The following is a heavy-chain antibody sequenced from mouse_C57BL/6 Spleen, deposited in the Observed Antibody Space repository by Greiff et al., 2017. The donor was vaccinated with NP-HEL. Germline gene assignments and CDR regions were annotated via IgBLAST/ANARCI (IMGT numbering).Heavy chain of an antibody. D-gene: IGHD1-1*01. CDR1: GYAFSSYW. J-gene: IGHJ2*01. CDR3: ARTTTVVAVDY. Sequence: VQLVESGAELVKPGASVKISCKASGYAFSSYWMNWVKQRPGKGLEWIGQIYPGDGDTNYNGKFKGKATLTADKSSSTAYMQLSSLTSEDSAVYFCARTTTVVAVDYWGQGTTLTVSS. V-gene: IGHV1-80*01. CDR2: IYPGDGDT.